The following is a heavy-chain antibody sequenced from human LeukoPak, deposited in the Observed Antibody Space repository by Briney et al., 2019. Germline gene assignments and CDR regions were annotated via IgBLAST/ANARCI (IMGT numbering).Heavy chain of an antibody. V-gene: IGHV3-23*01. Sequence: GGSLRLSCAASGFTFSSYAMSWVRQAPGKGLEWVSAISGSGGSTYYADSVKGRFTISRDNSKNTLYLQMNSLRAEDTAVYYCARGPYGSGSYYAYYYYYMDVWGKGTTVTVSS. CDR1: GFTFSSYA. CDR3: ARGPYGSGSYYAYYYYYMDV. CDR2: ISGSGGST. J-gene: IGHJ6*03. D-gene: IGHD3-10*01.